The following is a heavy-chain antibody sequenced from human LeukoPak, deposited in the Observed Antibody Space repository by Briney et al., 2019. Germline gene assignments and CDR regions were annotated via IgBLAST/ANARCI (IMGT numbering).Heavy chain of an antibody. Sequence: SETLSLTCAVYGGSFSGYYWSWIRQPPGKGLEWIGEINHSGSTNYNPSLKSRVTISVDTSKNQFSLKLSSVTAADTAVYYCARGRGYDYGDYPFDYWAREPWSPSPQ. CDR1: GGSFSGYY. V-gene: IGHV4-34*01. CDR2: INHSGST. CDR3: ARGRGYDYGDYPFDY. D-gene: IGHD4-17*01. J-gene: IGHJ4*02.